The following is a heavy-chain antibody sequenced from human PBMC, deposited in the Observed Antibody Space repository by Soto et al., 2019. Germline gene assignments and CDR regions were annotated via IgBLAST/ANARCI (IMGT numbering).Heavy chain of an antibody. J-gene: IGHJ6*02. CDR1: VDSITTYY. CDR2: IDTSGNT. CDR3: ARYSNNWFQTEGMDV. V-gene: IGHV4-4*07. D-gene: IGHD6-13*01. Sequence: SETLSLTFTVSVDSITTYYWSWIRQPAGKGLEWIGRIDTSGNTNYNPSLKSRVTMSVDTSKKQFSLKLTSVTAADTAVYYCARYSNNWFQTEGMDVWGQGTTVT.